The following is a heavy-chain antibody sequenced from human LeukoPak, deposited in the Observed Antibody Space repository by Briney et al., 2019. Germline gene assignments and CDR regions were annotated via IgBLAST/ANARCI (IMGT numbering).Heavy chain of an antibody. CDR2: IKQDGSEK. CDR1: GFTFSSYW. V-gene: IGHV3-7*01. CDR3: ARVSSYYDSSGFLPDY. J-gene: IGHJ4*02. Sequence: GGSLRLSCAASGFTFSSYWMGWVRQAPGKGRGWGANIKQDGSEKYYVDSVKGRFTISRDNAKNSLYLQMNSLRAEDTAVYYCARVSSYYDSSGFLPDYWGQGTLVTVSS. D-gene: IGHD3-22*01.